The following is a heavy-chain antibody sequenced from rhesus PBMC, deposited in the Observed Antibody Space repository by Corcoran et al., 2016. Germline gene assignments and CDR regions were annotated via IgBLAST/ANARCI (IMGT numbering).Heavy chain of an antibody. D-gene: IGHD2-21*01. CDR3: ASSGLTYCTGSGCPTGY. CDR1: GFTFSSYG. J-gene: IGHJ4*01. Sequence: EVQLVESGGGLVQPGGSLRLSCAASGFTFSSYGMHWVRQAPGKEMEWVGVKSYDRSKKYYADSVKDRFTIYRDNSKNMRYLQMNNLKLEDTAVYYCASSGLTYCTGSGCPTGYWGQGVLVTVSS. V-gene: IGHV3-54*02. CDR2: KSYDRSKK.